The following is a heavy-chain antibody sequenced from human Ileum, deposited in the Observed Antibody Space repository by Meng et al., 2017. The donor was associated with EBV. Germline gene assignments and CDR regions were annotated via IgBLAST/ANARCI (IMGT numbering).Heavy chain of an antibody. CDR3: GRDQGRELINH. V-gene: IGHV4-4*02. Sequence: VHLHEAGPGLVKPSGTLSLPCTVSGDSISSDIWWSWVRQPPGKGLEWIGEVYHRGDTNYNPSLKSRVDISVDKSKNQFYLSLFSVTAADTAVYYCGRDQGRELINHWGQGTLVTVSS. D-gene: IGHD1-7*01. J-gene: IGHJ4*02. CDR1: GDSISSDIW. CDR2: VYHRGDT.